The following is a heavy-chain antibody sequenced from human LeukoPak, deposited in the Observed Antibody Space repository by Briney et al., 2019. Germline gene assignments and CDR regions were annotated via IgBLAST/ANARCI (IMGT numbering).Heavy chain of an antibody. D-gene: IGHD3-22*01. CDR3: ARVPYYYDSSGQGGFDY. V-gene: IGHV4-38-2*02. CDR2: IYHSVST. Sequence: SETLSLTCTVSGYSISSGYYWGWIRQPPGKGLEWIGSIYHSVSTYYNPSLKSRVTISVDTSKDQFSLKLSSVTAADTAVYYCARVPYYYDSSGQGGFDYWGQGTLVTVSS. CDR1: GYSISSGYY. J-gene: IGHJ4*02.